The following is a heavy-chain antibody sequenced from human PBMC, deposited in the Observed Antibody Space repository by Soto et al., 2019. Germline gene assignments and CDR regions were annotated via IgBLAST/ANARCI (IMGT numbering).Heavy chain of an antibody. CDR3: ARFREMATVPSYFDY. J-gene: IGHJ4*02. CDR1: GYTFTSYY. CDR2: INPSGGST. V-gene: IGHV1-46*01. Sequence: ASVKVSCKASGYTFTSYYMHWVRQAPGQGLEWMGIINPSGGSTSYAQKFQGRVTMTRDTSTSTVYMELSSLRSEDTAVYYCARFREMATVPSYFDYWGQGTLVTVSS. D-gene: IGHD4-4*01.